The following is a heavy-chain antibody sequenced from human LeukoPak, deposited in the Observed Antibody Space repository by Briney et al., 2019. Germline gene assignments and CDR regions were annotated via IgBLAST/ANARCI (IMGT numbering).Heavy chain of an antibody. CDR3: ARDSEGGYYYYGMDV. CDR1: GGSISSGGYY. J-gene: IGHJ6*02. D-gene: IGHD6-19*01. V-gene: IGHV4-31*03. Sequence: SETLSLTCTVSGGSISSGGYYWSWIRQHPGTGLEWIGYIYYSGSTYYNPSLKSRVTISVDTSKNQFSLKLSSVTAADTAVYYCARDSEGGYYYYGMDVWGQGTTVTVSS. CDR2: IYYSGST.